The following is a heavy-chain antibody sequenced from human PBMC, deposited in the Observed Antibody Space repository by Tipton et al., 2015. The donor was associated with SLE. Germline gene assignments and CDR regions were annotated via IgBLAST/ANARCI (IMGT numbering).Heavy chain of an antibody. Sequence: LRLSCTVSGGSISSSSYYWGWIRQPPGKGLEWIGSIYYSGSTYYNPSLKSRVTISVDTSKNQFSLKLSSVTAADTAVYYCARGDDSSGYYIDYWGQGPLVTVSS. D-gene: IGHD3-22*01. CDR2: IYYSGST. J-gene: IGHJ4*02. V-gene: IGHV4-39*07. CDR1: GGSISSSSYY. CDR3: ARGDDSSGYYIDY.